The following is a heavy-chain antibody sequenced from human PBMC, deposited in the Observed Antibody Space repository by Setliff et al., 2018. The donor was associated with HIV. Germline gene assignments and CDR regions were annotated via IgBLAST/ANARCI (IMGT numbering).Heavy chain of an antibody. V-gene: IGHV5-51*01. CDR1: GYDFTKFW. D-gene: IGHD3-16*02. CDR3: ARHRIVKAYYYYMDV. CDR2: IYPADSDA. J-gene: IGHJ6*03. Sequence: PGESLKISCQGFGYDFTKFWVGWVRQQPGKGLEWVGIIYPADSDARYSPSFQGQVTISADKSVSTVYLHWGSLKASDTAIYYCARHRIVKAYYYYMDVWGKGTTVTVSS.